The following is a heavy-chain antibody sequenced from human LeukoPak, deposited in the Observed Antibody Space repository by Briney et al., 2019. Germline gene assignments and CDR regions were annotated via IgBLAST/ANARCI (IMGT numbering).Heavy chain of an antibody. V-gene: IGHV1-46*01. J-gene: IGHJ4*02. D-gene: IGHD3-22*01. CDR2: TNPSGGST. Sequence: GASVKVSCKASGYTFTSYYMHWVRQAPGQGLEWMGITNPSGGSTSYAQKFQGRVTMTRDTSTSTVYMELSSLRSEDTAVYYCARASTPMRYYYDSSGYYPVYWGQGTLVTVSS. CDR1: GYTFTSYY. CDR3: ARASTPMRYYYDSSGYYPVY.